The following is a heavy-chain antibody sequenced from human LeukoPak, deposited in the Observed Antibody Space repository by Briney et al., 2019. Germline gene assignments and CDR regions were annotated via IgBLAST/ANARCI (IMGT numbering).Heavy chain of an antibody. CDR2: ISGSGGST. J-gene: IGHJ4*02. CDR3: AKDPAIAVAGNFDY. CDR1: GFTFNSYA. D-gene: IGHD6-19*01. Sequence: GGSLRLSCAASGFTFNSYALTWVRQAPGKGLEWVSSISGSGGSTYYADSVKGRFTISRDNSKNTLYPQMNSLRAEDTAVYYCAKDPAIAVAGNFDYWGQGTLVTVSS. V-gene: IGHV3-23*01.